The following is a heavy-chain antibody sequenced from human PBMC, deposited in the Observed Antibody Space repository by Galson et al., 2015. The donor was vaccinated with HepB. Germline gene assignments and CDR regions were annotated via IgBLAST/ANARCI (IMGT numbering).Heavy chain of an antibody. CDR1: GYTFTSYG. J-gene: IGHJ4*02. V-gene: IGHV1-18*04. CDR3: ARVGVDEEVTMVRAHDY. D-gene: IGHD3-10*01. Sequence: SVKVSCKASGYTFTSYGISWVRQAPGQGLEWMGWISAYNGNTNYAQKLQGRVTMTTDTSTSTAYMELRSLRSDDTAVYYCARVGVDEEVTMVRAHDYWGQGTLVTVSS. CDR2: ISAYNGNT.